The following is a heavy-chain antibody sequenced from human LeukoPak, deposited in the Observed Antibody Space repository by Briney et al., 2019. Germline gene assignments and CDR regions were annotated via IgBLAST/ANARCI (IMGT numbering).Heavy chain of an antibody. CDR2: FSTSGGTT. D-gene: IGHD3-10*01. Sequence: GGSLRLSCAASGFTFSDYAMRWARQAPGKELEWVSAFSTSGGTTVYADSVKGRFTISRDNSRNTLYLQMNSLRAEDTAVYYCASRSGGYRHFDDWGQGTLVTVSS. J-gene: IGHJ4*02. V-gene: IGHV3-23*01. CDR3: ASRSGGYRHFDD. CDR1: GFTFSDYA.